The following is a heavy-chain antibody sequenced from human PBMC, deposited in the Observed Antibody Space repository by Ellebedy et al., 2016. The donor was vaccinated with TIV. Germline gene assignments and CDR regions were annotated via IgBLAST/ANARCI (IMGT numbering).Heavy chain of an antibody. CDR3: ASLRMGY. Sequence: SETLSLXXAVYGGSFSGYYWSWIRQPPGKGLEWIGEINHSGSTNYNPSLKSRVTISVDTSKNQFSLKLSSVTAADTAVYYCASLRMGYWGQGTLVTVSS. CDR1: GGSFSGYY. CDR2: INHSGST. D-gene: IGHD1-14*01. V-gene: IGHV4-34*01. J-gene: IGHJ4*02.